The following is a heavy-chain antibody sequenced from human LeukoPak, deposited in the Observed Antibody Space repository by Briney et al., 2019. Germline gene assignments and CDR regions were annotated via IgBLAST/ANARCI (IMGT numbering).Heavy chain of an antibody. CDR2: IWDDGSNK. V-gene: IGHV3-33*01. D-gene: IGHD3-22*01. J-gene: IGHJ4*02. CDR3: ARDDHYDSSGYYHVLDY. Sequence: PGGSLRLSCAASGFTFSSYGMHWVRQAPGKGLEWVAVIWDDGSNKYYADSVKGRFTISRDNSKNTLYLQMNSLRAEDTAVYYCARDDHYDSSGYYHVLDYWGQGPLVTVSS. CDR1: GFTFSSYG.